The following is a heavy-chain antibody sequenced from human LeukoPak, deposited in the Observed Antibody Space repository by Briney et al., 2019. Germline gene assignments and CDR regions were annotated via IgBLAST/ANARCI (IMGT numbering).Heavy chain of an antibody. CDR2: ISGSGGST. J-gene: IGHJ4*02. CDR3: ARSRAWLVDY. CDR1: GFTFSSYA. V-gene: IGHV3-23*01. D-gene: IGHD5-12*01. Sequence: GGSLRLSCAASGFTFSSYAMSWVRQAPGKGLEWVSTISGSGGSTYYADSVKGRFTISRDNSKNSLYLQMNSLRAEDTAVYYCARSRAWLVDYWGQGTLVTVSS.